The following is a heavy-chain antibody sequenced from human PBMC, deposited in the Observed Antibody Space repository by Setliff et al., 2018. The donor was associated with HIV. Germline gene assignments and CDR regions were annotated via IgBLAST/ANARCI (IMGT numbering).Heavy chain of an antibody. CDR3: ARGRHYSSSAPFAIDF. J-gene: IGHJ4*02. V-gene: IGHV4-59*01. Sequence: PSETLSLTCTVSGGSISSYYWSWIRQSPGKGLEWIGFIYYSGSTNYSPSLKSRVTISVDSSKNQFSLKLTSVTAADAAVYYCARGRHYSSSAPFAIDFWGQGMLVTV. CDR1: GGSISSYY. CDR2: IYYSGST. D-gene: IGHD6-6*01.